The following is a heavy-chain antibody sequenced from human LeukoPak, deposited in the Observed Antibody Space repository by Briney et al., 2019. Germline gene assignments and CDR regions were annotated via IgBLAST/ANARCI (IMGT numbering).Heavy chain of an antibody. D-gene: IGHD3-22*01. Sequence: ASVKVSCKASGYTFTGYYMHWVRQAPGPGLEWMGWINPNSGGTNYAQKFQGRVTMTRDTSISTAYMELSRLRSDDTAVYYCARDRGHYYDSSGYYYYFDYWGQGTLVTVSS. CDR1: GYTFTGYY. CDR3: ARDRGHYYDSSGYYYYFDY. CDR2: INPNSGGT. V-gene: IGHV1-2*02. J-gene: IGHJ4*02.